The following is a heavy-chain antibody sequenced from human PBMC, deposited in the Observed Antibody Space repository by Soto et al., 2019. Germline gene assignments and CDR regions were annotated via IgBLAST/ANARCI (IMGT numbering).Heavy chain of an antibody. D-gene: IGHD6-25*01. CDR1: GYTFTRYG. CDR2: INPYNGDT. J-gene: IGHJ3*02. Sequence: QVKLVQSGAEVKKPGASVKVSCKASGYTFTRYGITWVRQAPGQGLEWMGWINPYNGDTNYAQKLQARVTMTTDTSTSTAYMELRSLRSDDTAVYCCAKDLKSGGLGPNDAFDIWGQGTMVTVSS. V-gene: IGHV1-18*01. CDR3: AKDLKSGGLGPNDAFDI.